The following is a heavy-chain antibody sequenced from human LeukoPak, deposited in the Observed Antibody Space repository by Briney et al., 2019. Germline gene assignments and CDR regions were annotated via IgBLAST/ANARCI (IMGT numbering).Heavy chain of an antibody. J-gene: IGHJ4*02. CDR2: ISWNSGSI. CDR1: GFTFDDYA. Sequence: GGSLRLSCAASGFTFDDYAMHWVRQAPGKGLEWVSGISWNSGSIGYADSVKGRFTISRDNAKNSLYLQMNSLRAEDTALYYCARGRISVWQHRYFDYWGQGTLVTVSS. D-gene: IGHD6-13*01. V-gene: IGHV3-9*01. CDR3: ARGRISVWQHRYFDY.